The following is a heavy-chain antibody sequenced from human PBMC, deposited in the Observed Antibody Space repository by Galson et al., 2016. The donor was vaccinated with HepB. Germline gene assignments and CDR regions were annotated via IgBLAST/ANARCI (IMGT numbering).Heavy chain of an antibody. CDR2: ISGSGDLK. D-gene: IGHD6-19*01. V-gene: IGHV3-23*01. Sequence: SLRLSCAASGFTFSSYAMSWVRQAPGKGLERVSGISGSGDLKYYADSVKGRFTISRDNPKNTLYLQMKSLRVDDTAVYYCAKIWGKSSGWYGSSYYQYGMDVWGQGTTVSVSS. CDR3: AKIWGKSSGWYGSSYYQYGMDV. J-gene: IGHJ6*02. CDR1: GFTFSSYA.